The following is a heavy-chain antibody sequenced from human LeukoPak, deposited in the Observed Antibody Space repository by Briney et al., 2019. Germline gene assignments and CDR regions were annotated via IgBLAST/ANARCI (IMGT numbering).Heavy chain of an antibody. Sequence: GGSLRLSYAASGLTFSSHWMHWVRQAPGKGLVWVSRIANDGSSTTYADSVKGRFTISRDNAKNTLYLQVNSLRAEDTAVYYCAIQQGGNPAYWGQGTLVTVSS. CDR2: IANDGSST. CDR3: AIQQGGNPAY. D-gene: IGHD1-14*01. CDR1: GLTFSSHW. V-gene: IGHV3-74*01. J-gene: IGHJ4*02.